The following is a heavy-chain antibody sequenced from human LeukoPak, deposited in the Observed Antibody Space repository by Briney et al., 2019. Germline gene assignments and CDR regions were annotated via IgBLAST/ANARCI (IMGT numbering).Heavy chain of an antibody. D-gene: IGHD3-22*01. CDR2: ISSTSSYI. J-gene: IGHJ4*02. V-gene: IGHV3-21*01. CDR1: GFTFSNCN. Sequence: GGSLRLSCAASGFTFSNCNMHWVRQAPGKGLEWVSFISSTSSYINYADSVKGRFTISRDNAKNSLYLQMNSLRVEDTAVYYCARDLRRDYYDSSGYSQDEDYWGQGTLVTVSS. CDR3: ARDLRRDYYDSSGYSQDEDY.